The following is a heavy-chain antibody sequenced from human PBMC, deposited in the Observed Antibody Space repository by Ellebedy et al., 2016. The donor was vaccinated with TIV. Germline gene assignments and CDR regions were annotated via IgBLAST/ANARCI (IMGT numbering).Heavy chain of an antibody. J-gene: IGHJ6*02. CDR2: ISYDGSNK. D-gene: IGHD6-13*01. CDR3: AKDLYSSSWYSFPQNYYGMDV. Sequence: GESLKISXAASGFTFSSYAMHWVRQAPGTGLEWVAVISYDGSNKYYADSVKGRFTISRDTSKNTLYLQMNSLRAEDTAVYYCAKDLYSSSWYSFPQNYYGMDVWGQGTTVTVSS. V-gene: IGHV3-30-3*02. CDR1: GFTFSSYA.